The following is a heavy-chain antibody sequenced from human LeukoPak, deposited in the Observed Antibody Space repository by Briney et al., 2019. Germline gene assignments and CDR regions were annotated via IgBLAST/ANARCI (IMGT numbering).Heavy chain of an antibody. D-gene: IGHD5-18*01. CDR2: VHYDGFS. Sequence: PSETLSLTCTVSGGSISRSSYYWGWIRQPPGRGLEWLGGVHYDGFSYYNPALKRRVTISLDTSRNQFSLKLNSVTAADTAVYHCVKSGYDDTVLPIYFDSGGQGTPVTVFS. V-gene: IGHV4-39*01. J-gene: IGHJ4*02. CDR1: GGSISRSSYY. CDR3: VKSGYDDTVLPIYFDS.